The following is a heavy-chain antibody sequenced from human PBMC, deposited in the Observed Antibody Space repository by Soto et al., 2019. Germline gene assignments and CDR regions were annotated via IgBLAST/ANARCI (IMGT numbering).Heavy chain of an antibody. CDR3: AREDRAHHLPSEP. J-gene: IGHJ5*02. CDR1: GGSISSGYYY. V-gene: IGHV4-61*01. D-gene: IGHD5-18*01. Sequence: SETLSLTCTVSGGSISSGYYYWSWLRQPPGKGLEWIGYLYYSGTTNYNPSLKSRAAISIDTSKNQFSLKLNSVTAADTAVYYWAREDRAHHLPSEPWGQASLVTVAS. CDR2: LYYSGTT.